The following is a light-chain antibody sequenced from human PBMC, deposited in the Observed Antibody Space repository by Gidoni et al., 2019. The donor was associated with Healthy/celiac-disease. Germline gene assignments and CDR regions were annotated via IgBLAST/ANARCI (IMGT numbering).Light chain of an antibody. CDR3: QQYGSSPQT. CDR2: GAS. CDR1: QSVSSSY. Sequence: EIALTQSPGTLSLSPGERATLSCRASQSVSSSYLAWYQQKPGQAPRLLIYGASSRATGIPDRFSGSGSGTDFTLTISRLEPEDFAVYYCQQYGSSPQTFGQGTKEEIK. J-gene: IGKJ1*01. V-gene: IGKV3-20*01.